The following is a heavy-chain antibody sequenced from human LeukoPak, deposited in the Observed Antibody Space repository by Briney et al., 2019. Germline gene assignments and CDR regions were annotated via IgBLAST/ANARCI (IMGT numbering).Heavy chain of an antibody. CDR3: AKLSVSAARIPDLDY. V-gene: IGHV3-23*01. D-gene: IGHD2-2*01. Sequence: GGSLRLSCAASGFTFSSYAMSWVRQAPGKGLEWVSAISGSGGSTYYADSVKGRFTISRDSSKNTLYLQMNSLRAEDTAVYYCAKLSVSAARIPDLDYWGQGTLVTVSS. CDR2: ISGSGGST. CDR1: GFTFSSYA. J-gene: IGHJ4*02.